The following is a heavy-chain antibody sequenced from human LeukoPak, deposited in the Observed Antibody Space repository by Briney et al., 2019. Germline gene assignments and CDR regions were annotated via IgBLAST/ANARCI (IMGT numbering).Heavy chain of an antibody. D-gene: IGHD2-2*01. J-gene: IGHJ6*03. CDR3: ARGQLVVVPAAMDYYYYYMDV. CDR2: IYYSGST. Sequence: SETLSLTCTVSGGSISSYYWSWIRQPPGKGLEWIGYIYYSGSTNYNPSLKSRVTISVDTSKNQFSLKLSSVTAADTAVYYCARGQLVVVPAAMDYYYYYMDVWGKGTTVTVSS. CDR1: GGSISSYY. V-gene: IGHV4-59*01.